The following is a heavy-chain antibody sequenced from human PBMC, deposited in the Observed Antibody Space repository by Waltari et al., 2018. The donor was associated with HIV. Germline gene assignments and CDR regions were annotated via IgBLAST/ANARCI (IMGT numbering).Heavy chain of an antibody. J-gene: IGHJ4*02. CDR2: IKQDGSEK. Sequence: EVQLVESGGGLVQPGGSLRLSCAASGFPFSSYWMGWVRQAPGEGLEGVANIKQDGSEKYYVDSVNGRFTISRDNAENSLYLQMNSLRAEDTAVYYCARGGFYGSGSKVNWGQGTLVTVSS. CDR1: GFPFSSYW. CDR3: ARGGFYGSGSKVN. D-gene: IGHD3-10*01. V-gene: IGHV3-7*04.